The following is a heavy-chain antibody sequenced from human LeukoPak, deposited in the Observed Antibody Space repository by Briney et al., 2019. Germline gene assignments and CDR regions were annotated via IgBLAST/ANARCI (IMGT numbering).Heavy chain of an antibody. D-gene: IGHD1-26*01. V-gene: IGHV3-74*01. CDR1: GFTFSSYW. Sequence: GSLRLSCAASGFTFSSYWMHWVRQGPGKGLVWVSRIYSDGSRTTYADSVKGRFTISGDNAKNTLYLQMNSLRVEDTAMYYCTRSGRGGAFDIWGRGTMVTVSS. J-gene: IGHJ3*02. CDR2: IYSDGSRT. CDR3: TRSGRGGAFDI.